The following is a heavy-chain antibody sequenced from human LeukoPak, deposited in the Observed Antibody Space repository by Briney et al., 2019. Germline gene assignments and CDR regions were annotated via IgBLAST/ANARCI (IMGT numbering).Heavy chain of an antibody. CDR1: GFTFSSYA. CDR2: ISYDGSNK. V-gene: IGHV3-30-3*01. Sequence: GGSLRLSCAASGFTFSSYAMHWVRQAPGKGLEWVAVISYDGSNKYYADSVKGRFTISRDNSKNTLYLQMNSLRAEDTAVYYCARVESGFWGYYYYMDVWGKGTTVTVSS. CDR3: ARVESGFWGYYYYMDV. D-gene: IGHD3-16*01. J-gene: IGHJ6*03.